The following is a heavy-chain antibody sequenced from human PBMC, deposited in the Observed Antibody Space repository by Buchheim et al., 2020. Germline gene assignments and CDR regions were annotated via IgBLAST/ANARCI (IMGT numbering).Heavy chain of an antibody. CDR1: GYTFTGYY. CDR2: INPNSGGT. V-gene: IGHV1-2*02. Sequence: QVQLVQSGAEVKKPGASVKVSCKASGYTFTGYYMHWVRQAPGQGLEWMGWINPNSGGTTYAQKFQGRVTMARETSISTAYMELSRLRSDDTAVYYCARGCSGGSCYSGDYYYGMDVWGQGTT. D-gene: IGHD2-15*01. CDR3: ARGCSGGSCYSGDYYYGMDV. J-gene: IGHJ6*02.